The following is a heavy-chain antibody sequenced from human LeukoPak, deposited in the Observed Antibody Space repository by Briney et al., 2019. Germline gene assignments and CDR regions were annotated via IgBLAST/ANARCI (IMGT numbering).Heavy chain of an antibody. CDR1: GASISSGSYY. Sequence: SETLSLTCTVSGASISSGSYYWNWIRQPAGKGLEWIGRIYTSGSTNYSPSLKSRVTISIDTSKNQFSLKVTSVTAADTAVYYCARAVQAATGPYFDYWGQGTLVTVSS. CDR3: ARAVQAATGPYFDY. D-gene: IGHD2-15*01. J-gene: IGHJ4*02. V-gene: IGHV4-61*02. CDR2: IYTSGST.